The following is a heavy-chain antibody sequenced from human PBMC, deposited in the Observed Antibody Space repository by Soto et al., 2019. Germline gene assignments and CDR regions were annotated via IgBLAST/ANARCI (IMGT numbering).Heavy chain of an antibody. J-gene: IGHJ4*02. V-gene: IGHV3-74*01. CDR1: GFTFSNYW. Sequence: DVQLVESGGGLVQAGGSLRLSCATSGFTFSNYWMHWVRQAPGKGPVWVSRINEDESNTNYADSVKGRFTISRDNAKNTLYLQMNSLRAEDTAVYYCARGLFLDYWGQGTRVTVSS. D-gene: IGHD3-3*01. CDR3: ARGLFLDY. CDR2: INEDESNT.